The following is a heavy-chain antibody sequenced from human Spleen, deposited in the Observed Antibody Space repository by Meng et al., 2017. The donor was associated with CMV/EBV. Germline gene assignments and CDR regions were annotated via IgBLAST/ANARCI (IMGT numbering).Heavy chain of an antibody. CDR2: IYPGNSDT. J-gene: IGHJ6*02. Sequence: GGSLRLSCQGFGFTFGSYWVAWVRQMPGKGLEWMGIIYPGNSDTRYSPSFQGQVIMSADKSISTAYLQWSSLKASDTAMYYCARREQWLGGGTMDVWGQGTTVTVSS. V-gene: IGHV5-51*01. CDR3: ARREQWLGGGTMDV. CDR1: GFTFGSYW. D-gene: IGHD6-19*01.